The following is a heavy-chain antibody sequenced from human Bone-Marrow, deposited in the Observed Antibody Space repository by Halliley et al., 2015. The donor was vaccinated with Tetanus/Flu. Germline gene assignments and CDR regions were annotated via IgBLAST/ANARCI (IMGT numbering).Heavy chain of an antibody. J-gene: IGHJ2*01. CDR2: IWNDGTNP. V-gene: IGHV3-33*01. CDR3: ARDAGTQPAWYFGF. D-gene: IGHD2-15*01. Sequence: SGFTFGDFAMQWVRQAPGKGLEWVAVIWNDGTNPYYADSVKGRFTISRDKSKRTLHLQMNSLRADDTAMYYCARDAGTQPAWYFGFWGRGTLVTVSS. CDR1: GFTFGDFA.